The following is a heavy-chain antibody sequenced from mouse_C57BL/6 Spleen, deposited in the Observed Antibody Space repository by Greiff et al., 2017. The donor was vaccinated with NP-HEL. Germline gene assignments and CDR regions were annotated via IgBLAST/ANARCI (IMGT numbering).Heavy chain of an antibody. CDR3: AHGYYGAY. CDR2: IYPGDGDT. V-gene: IGHV1-82*01. CDR1: GYAFSSSW. D-gene: IGHD2-3*01. Sequence: QVQLQQSGPELVKPGASVKISCKASGYAFSSSWMNWVKQRPGKGLEWIGRIYPGDGDTNYNGKFKGKATLTADKSSSTAYMQLSSLTSEDTAVYFCAHGYYGAYWGQGTLVTVSA. J-gene: IGHJ3*01.